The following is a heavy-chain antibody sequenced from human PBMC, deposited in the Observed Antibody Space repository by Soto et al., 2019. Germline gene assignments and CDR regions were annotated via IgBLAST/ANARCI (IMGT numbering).Heavy chain of an antibody. CDR3: ARDDITIFGVVSPLRLDV. CDR1: GYTFTSYG. D-gene: IGHD3-3*01. Sequence: ASVKVSCKASGYTFTSYGISWVRQAPGQGLEWMGWISAYNGNTNYAQKLQGRVTMTTDTSTSTAYMELRSLRSDDTAVYYCARDDITIFGVVSPLRLDVWGQGTTVTVSS. V-gene: IGHV1-18*01. J-gene: IGHJ6*02. CDR2: ISAYNGNT.